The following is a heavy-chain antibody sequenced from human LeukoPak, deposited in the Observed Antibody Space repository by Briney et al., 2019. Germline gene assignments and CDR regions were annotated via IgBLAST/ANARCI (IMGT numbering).Heavy chain of an antibody. Sequence: SETLSLTCTVSGGSISSSTYYWGWIRQPPGKGLEWIGSIYYSGSTYYNPSLKSRVTISVDTSKNQFSLKLSSVTAADTAVYYCARAILYYDSSGYIDYWGQGTLVTVSS. J-gene: IGHJ4*02. D-gene: IGHD3-22*01. CDR1: GGSISSSTYY. CDR3: ARAILYYDSSGYIDY. CDR2: IYYSGST. V-gene: IGHV4-39*07.